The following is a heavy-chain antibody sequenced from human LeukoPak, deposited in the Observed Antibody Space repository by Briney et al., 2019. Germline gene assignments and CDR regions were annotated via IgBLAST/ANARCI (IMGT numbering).Heavy chain of an antibody. J-gene: IGHJ4*02. Sequence: ASVKVSCKASGYIFTDYYMQWVRQAPGQELGWMGRINPNSGGTNYAQKFQGRVTMTRDTSISTAYMELSSLRAEDTALYYCANSRSYYYSSGEFDYWGQGTLVTVSS. D-gene: IGHD3-10*01. CDR3: ANSRSYYYSSGEFDY. CDR1: GYIFTDYY. CDR2: INPNSGGT. V-gene: IGHV1/OR15-1*04.